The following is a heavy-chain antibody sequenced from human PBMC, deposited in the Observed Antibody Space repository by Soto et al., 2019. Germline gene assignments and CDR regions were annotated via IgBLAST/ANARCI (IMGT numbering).Heavy chain of an antibody. CDR1: GGSISSYY. Sequence: PSETLSLTCTVSGGSISSYYWSWIRQPPGKGLEWIGYIYYSGSTNYNPSLKSRVTISVDTSKNQFSLKLSSVTAADTAVYYCARTTVRGVNWFDPWGQGTLVTVSS. CDR2: IYYSGST. V-gene: IGHV4-59*01. J-gene: IGHJ5*02. D-gene: IGHD4-4*01. CDR3: ARTTVRGVNWFDP.